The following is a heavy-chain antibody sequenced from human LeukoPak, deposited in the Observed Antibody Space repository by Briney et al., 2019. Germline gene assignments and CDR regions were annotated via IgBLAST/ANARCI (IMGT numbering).Heavy chain of an antibody. D-gene: IGHD1-26*01. Sequence: QPGRSLRLSCAASGFIFSSYGMHWVRQAPGKGLEWVAVIWYDGSNKYFADSVKGRFTISRDNSKNTLYLQMNSLRAEDTAVYYCARELHLVGVTPDAFDIWGQGTMVTVSS. CDR3: ARELHLVGVTPDAFDI. J-gene: IGHJ3*02. V-gene: IGHV3-33*01. CDR2: IWYDGSNK. CDR1: GFIFSSYG.